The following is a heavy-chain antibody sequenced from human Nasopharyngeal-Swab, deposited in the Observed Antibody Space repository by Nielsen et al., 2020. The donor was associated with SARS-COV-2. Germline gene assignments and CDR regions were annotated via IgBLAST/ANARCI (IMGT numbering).Heavy chain of an antibody. V-gene: IGHV3-7*01. CDR1: GFTFSNYW. Sequence: GEFLKISCAASGFTFSNYWMGWVRQAPGKGLEWVANIKQDGSEIYYVDSLKGRFTISRDNAKNSLYLQMNSLRAEDTAVYYCARLKYDFWNGPPEDYWGQGTLVTVSS. D-gene: IGHD3-3*01. CDR2: IKQDGSEI. J-gene: IGHJ4*02. CDR3: ARLKYDFWNGPPEDY.